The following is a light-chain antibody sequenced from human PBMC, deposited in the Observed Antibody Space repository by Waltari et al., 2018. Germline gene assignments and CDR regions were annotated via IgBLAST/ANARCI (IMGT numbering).Light chain of an antibody. J-gene: IGLJ1*01. CDR1: SSDVGSYNL. CDR2: EVS. CDR3: CSYAGSSTYV. V-gene: IGLV2-23*02. Sequence: QSALTQPASVSGSPGQSITISCTGTSSDVGSYNLVSWYQQHPGKAPKLMSYEVSKRTSGVSSRFSGSKSGNTASLTISGLQAEDEADYYCCSYAGSSTYVFGTGTKVTVL.